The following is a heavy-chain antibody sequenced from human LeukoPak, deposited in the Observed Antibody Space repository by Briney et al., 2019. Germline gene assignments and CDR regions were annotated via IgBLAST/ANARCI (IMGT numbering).Heavy chain of an antibody. CDR2: ISANTGNT. CDR3: ARGYYYDTSGYAFIFDY. D-gene: IGHD3-22*01. Sequence: ASVKVSCKASGYTLNSYAISWVRQAPGQGLEWMGWISANTGNTNYAQKFPGRVTITTDTSTSTAYIELRSLRSDDTAVYYCARGYYYDTSGYAFIFDYWGQGTLVTVSS. CDR1: GYTLNSYA. V-gene: IGHV1-18*01. J-gene: IGHJ4*02.